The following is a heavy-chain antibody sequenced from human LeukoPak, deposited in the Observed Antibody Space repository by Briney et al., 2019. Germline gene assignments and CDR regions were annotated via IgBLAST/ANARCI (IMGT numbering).Heavy chain of an antibody. CDR3: AKLSQYYYDSSGYNDY. V-gene: IGHV3-7*03. J-gene: IGHJ4*02. CDR2: IKQDGSEK. Sequence: GGSLRLSCAASGCTFSSYWMSWVRQAPGKGLEWVANIKQDGSEKYYVDSVKGRFTISRDNAKNSLYLQMNSLRAEDTAVYYCAKLSQYYYDSSGYNDYWGQGTLVTVSS. CDR1: GCTFSSYW. D-gene: IGHD3-22*01.